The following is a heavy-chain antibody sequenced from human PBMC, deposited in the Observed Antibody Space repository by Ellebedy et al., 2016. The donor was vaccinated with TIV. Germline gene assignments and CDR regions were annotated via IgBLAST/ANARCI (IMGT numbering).Heavy chain of an antibody. V-gene: IGHV3-30*03. J-gene: IGHJ6*02. CDR2: ISYDGSNK. Sequence: GGSLRLXXAASGFTVSSNYMSWVRQAPGKGLEWVAVISYDGSNKYYADSVKGRFTISRDNSKNTLYLQMNSLRSEDTAVYYCATDRGDSQDYYYGMDVWGQGTTVTVSS. CDR3: ATDRGDSQDYYYGMDV. D-gene: IGHD2-21*02. CDR1: GFTVSSNY.